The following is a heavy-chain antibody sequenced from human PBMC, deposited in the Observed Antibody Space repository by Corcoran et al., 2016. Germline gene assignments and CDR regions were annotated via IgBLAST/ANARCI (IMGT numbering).Heavy chain of an antibody. CDR2: ISWDGGST. D-gene: IGHD6-6*01. J-gene: IGHJ4*02. CDR1: GFTFDDYT. CDR3: AKDNGKYSSSSLDY. Sequence: EVQLVESGGVVVQPGGSLRLSCAASGFTFDDYTMHLVRQAPGKGLEWVSLISWDGGSTYYADSVKGRFTISRDNSKNALYLQMNSLRTEDTALYYCAKDNGKYSSSSLDYWGQGTLVTVSS. V-gene: IGHV3-43*01.